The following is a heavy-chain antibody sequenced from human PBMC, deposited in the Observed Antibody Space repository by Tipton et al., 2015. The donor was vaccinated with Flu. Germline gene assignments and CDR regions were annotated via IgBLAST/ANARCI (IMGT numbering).Heavy chain of an antibody. CDR3: ARARMVSRGNDDIVGDFDY. J-gene: IGHJ4*02. Sequence: TLSLTCGVSGDSIRSSSYYWGWIRQPPGKGLEWIGNTFHSGNTYLNPSLKSRVTMSIDTSKNQFSLKLSSVTASDTAVYYCARARMVSRGNDDIVGDFDYWGRGTQVTVSS. CDR2: TFHSGNT. D-gene: IGHD2-15*01. CDR1: GDSIRSSSYY. V-gene: IGHV4-39*07.